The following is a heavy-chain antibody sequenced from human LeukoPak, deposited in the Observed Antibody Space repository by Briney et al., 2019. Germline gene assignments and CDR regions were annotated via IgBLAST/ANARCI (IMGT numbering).Heavy chain of an antibody. CDR1: GFTFSSYS. J-gene: IGHJ4*02. CDR3: ASLTDIEAGAVRY. Sequence: GESLRLSCAASGFTFSSYSMNWVRQAPGKGLEWVSSISSSSSYIYYADSVKGRFTISRDNAKNSLYLQMNSLRAEDTAVYYCASLTDIEAGAVRYWGQGTLVTVSS. D-gene: IGHD1-26*01. CDR2: ISSSSSYI. V-gene: IGHV3-21*01.